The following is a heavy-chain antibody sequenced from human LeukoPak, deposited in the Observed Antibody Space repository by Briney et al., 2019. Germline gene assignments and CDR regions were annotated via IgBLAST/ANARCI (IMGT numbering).Heavy chain of an antibody. J-gene: IGHJ4*02. CDR2: INWNGGST. CDR3: ARDLTGDAY. V-gene: IGHV3-20*04. Sequence: GGSLRLSCAASGFTISSNYMNWVRQAPGKGLEWVSHINWNGGSTGYADSVKGRFTISRDNAKNSLYLQMNSLRAEDTALYYCARDLTGDAYWGQGTLVTVSS. D-gene: IGHD7-27*01. CDR1: GFTISSNY.